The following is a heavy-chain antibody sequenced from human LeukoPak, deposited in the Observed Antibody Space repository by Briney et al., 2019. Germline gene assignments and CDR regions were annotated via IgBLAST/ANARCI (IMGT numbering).Heavy chain of an antibody. D-gene: IGHD2-2*01. J-gene: IGHJ4*02. CDR3: AREVRGAGTPAALDS. Sequence: PGGSLRLSCAAAGCTFSNYGMSWVRQAPGKGLEWVSGITASGSANYGDSVRGRFTISRDNAKNTLYLQMKSLRAEDTAVYSCAREVRGAGTPAALDSWGQGTLVTVSS. CDR1: GCTFSNYG. V-gene: IGHV3-23*01. CDR2: ITASGSA.